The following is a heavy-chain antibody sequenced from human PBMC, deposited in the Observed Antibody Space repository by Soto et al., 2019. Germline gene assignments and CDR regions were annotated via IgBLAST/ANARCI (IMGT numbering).Heavy chain of an antibody. CDR2: ISGSGGST. V-gene: IGHV3-23*01. CDR1: GFTFSSYA. J-gene: IGHJ3*02. D-gene: IGHD3-10*01. CDR3: ANTVLLWFGPHDAFDI. Sequence: SLRLSFAASGFTFSSYAMSCVRQAPGKGLEWVSAISGSGGSTYYADSVKGRFTISRDNSKNTLYLQMNSLRAEDTAVYYCANTVLLWFGPHDAFDIWGQGTMVTVSS.